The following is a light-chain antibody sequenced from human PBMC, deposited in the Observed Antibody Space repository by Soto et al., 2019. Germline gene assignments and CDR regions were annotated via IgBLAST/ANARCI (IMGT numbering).Light chain of an antibody. CDR3: QQRSNRAT. Sequence: EIVMTQSPATLSVSPGERATLSCRASQSVSSYLVWYQQKRGQAPRLLIYGASRRATGIPARFSGSGSVTDFTLTISSLEPEEFAVYYCQQRSNRATFGPGTKADI. V-gene: IGKV3-11*01. CDR1: QSVSSY. CDR2: GAS. J-gene: IGKJ3*01.